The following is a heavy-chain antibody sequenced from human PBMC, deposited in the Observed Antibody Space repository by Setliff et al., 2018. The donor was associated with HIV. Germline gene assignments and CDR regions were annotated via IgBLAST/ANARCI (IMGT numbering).Heavy chain of an antibody. J-gene: IGHJ5*02. CDR2: IHHSGST. V-gene: IGHV4-38-2*02. Sequence: SETLSLTCTVSGYSITSGYYWGWIRQPPGKGLEWIGSIHHSGSTYYNPSLKSRVTISIDTSKNQFSPNLTSVTAADTAVYYCASRIYYYDSNNFLREEGFDPWGQGTLVTVSS. CDR3: ASRIYYYDSNNFLREEGFDP. D-gene: IGHD3-22*01. CDR1: GYSITSGYY.